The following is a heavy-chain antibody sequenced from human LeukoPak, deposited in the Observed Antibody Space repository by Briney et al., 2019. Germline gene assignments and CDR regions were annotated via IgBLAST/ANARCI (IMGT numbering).Heavy chain of an antibody. Sequence: SETLSLTCTVSGGSISSYYWSWIRQPPGKGLEWIGYICYSGSTNYNPSLKSRVTISVDTSKNQFSLKLSSVTAADTAVYYCAKEEGYYYDSGGYYVEYFQHWGQGTLVTVSS. CDR2: ICYSGST. D-gene: IGHD3-22*01. V-gene: IGHV4-59*01. CDR3: AKEEGYYYDSGGYYVEYFQH. CDR1: GGSISSYY. J-gene: IGHJ1*01.